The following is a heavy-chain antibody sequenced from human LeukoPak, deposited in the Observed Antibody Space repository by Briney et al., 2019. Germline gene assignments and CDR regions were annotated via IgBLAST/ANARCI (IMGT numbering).Heavy chain of an antibody. J-gene: IGHJ3*02. V-gene: IGHV1-18*01. Sequence: ASVKVSCKASGYTFTSYGISWVRQAPGQGLEWMGWISAYNGNTNYAQKLQGRVTMTTDTSTSTAYMELRSLRSDDTAVYYCARDRDLYYYDSSGCLDIWGQGTMVTVSS. D-gene: IGHD3-22*01. CDR1: GYTFTSYG. CDR2: ISAYNGNT. CDR3: ARDRDLYYYDSSGCLDI.